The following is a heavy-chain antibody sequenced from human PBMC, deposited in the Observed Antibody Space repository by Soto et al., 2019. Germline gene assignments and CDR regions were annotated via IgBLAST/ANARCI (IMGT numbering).Heavy chain of an antibody. CDR1: GGTFSNYA. V-gene: IGHV1-69*01. CDR3: ARVITVTPVGYYGMDV. Sequence: QVQLVQSGAEVKKPGSSVKVSCKASGGTFSNYAISWVRQAPGQGLEWRGGITPIFGTTTYAQRLQGRVTITADDSSTTAHMELSSLRSEDTAVYYCARVITVTPVGYYGMDVWGQGTTVTVSS. J-gene: IGHJ6*02. CDR2: ITPIFGTT. D-gene: IGHD4-4*01.